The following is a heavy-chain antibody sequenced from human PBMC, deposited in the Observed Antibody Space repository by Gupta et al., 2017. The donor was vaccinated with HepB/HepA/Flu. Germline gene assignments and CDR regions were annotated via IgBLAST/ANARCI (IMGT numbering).Heavy chain of an antibody. CDR3: ARDRWVPAAPQGTYYYYYYMDV. V-gene: IGHV4-4*07. D-gene: IGHD2-2*01. J-gene: IGHJ6*03. CDR1: GGSISSYY. CDR2: IYTSWST. Sequence: QVQLQESGPGLVKPSATLSLTCTVSGGSISSYYWTWIRQPAGKGLEWIGRIYTSWSTNYNPSLKSRVTMSVDTSKNQFSLKLSSVTAADTAVYYCARDRWVPAAPQGTYYYYYYMDVWGKGTTVTVSS.